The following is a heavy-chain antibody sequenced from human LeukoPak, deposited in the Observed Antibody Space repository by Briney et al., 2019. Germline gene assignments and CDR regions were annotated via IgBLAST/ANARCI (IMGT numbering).Heavy chain of an antibody. CDR2: INSDGSSI. CDR3: VREGRVGGYDFDC. Sequence: GGSLRLSCAASGFTFSSYWMHWVRQVPGKGLVWVSRINSDGSSITYADSVKGRFTISRDNAKNTLYLQMNSPRVEDTAVYYCVREGRVGGYDFDCWGQGTLVTVSS. CDR1: GFTFSSYW. J-gene: IGHJ4*02. V-gene: IGHV3-74*03. D-gene: IGHD5-12*01.